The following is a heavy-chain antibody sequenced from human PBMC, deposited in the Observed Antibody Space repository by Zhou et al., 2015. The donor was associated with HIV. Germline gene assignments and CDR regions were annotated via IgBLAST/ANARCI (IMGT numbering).Heavy chain of an antibody. CDR3: ARANIVVVPAAKPHANKTNTQNYYYYYMDV. Sequence: QVQLVQSGAEVKKPGASVKVSCKASGYTFTSYGISWVRQAPGQGLEWMGGIIPIFGTANYAQKFQGRVTITADESTSTAYMELSSLRSEDTAVYYCARANIVVVPAAKPHANKTNTQNYYYYYMDVWGEREPTVTVSS. J-gene: IGHJ6*03. CDR1: GYTFTSYG. CDR2: IIPIFGTA. D-gene: IGHD2-2*02. V-gene: IGHV1-69*13.